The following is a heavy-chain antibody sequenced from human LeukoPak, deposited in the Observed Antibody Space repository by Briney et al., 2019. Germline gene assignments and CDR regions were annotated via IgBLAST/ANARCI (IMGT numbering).Heavy chain of an antibody. V-gene: IGHV3-7*02. CDR2: LSQDGSEE. Sequence: PGGSLRLSCAVSGLTFSNFWMSWVRQAPGKGLEWVANLSQDGSEENYVDSVKGRFTISRDNAKNSLYLQMNSLRVEDTAVYYCVRGHTILAYWGQGTLVTVSS. CDR1: GLTFSNFW. J-gene: IGHJ4*02. CDR3: VRGHTILAY. D-gene: IGHD3-9*01.